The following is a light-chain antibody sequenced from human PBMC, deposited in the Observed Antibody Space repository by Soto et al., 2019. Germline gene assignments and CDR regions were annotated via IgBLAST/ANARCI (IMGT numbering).Light chain of an antibody. CDR1: QSVLYSSNNKNY. CDR3: QQYSKWPIT. J-gene: IGKJ5*01. CDR2: WAS. V-gene: IGKV4-1*01. Sequence: DIVMTQSPDSLAVSLGERATINCKSSQSVLYSSNNKNYLAWYQQKPGQPPKLLIYWASTRESGVPDRFSGSGSGTDFTLTISGLQSEDFAVYYCQQYSKWPITFGQGTRLEI.